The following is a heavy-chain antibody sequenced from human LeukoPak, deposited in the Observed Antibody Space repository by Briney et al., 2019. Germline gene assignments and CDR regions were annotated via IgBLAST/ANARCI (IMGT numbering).Heavy chain of an antibody. CDR2: INPNSSGT. V-gene: IGHV1-2*02. Sequence: ASVKVSCKASGYTFTGYYMHWVRQAPGQGLEWMGWINPNSSGTNYAQKFQGRVTMTRDTSISTAYMELSRLRSDDTAVYYCARGAAIFGVVDDWGQGTLVTVSS. J-gene: IGHJ4*02. CDR1: GYTFTGYY. CDR3: ARGAAIFGVVDD. D-gene: IGHD3-3*01.